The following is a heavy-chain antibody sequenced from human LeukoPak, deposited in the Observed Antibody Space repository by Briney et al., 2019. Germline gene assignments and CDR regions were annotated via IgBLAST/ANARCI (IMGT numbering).Heavy chain of an antibody. CDR2: INSDGTST. J-gene: IGHJ3*02. CDR1: DFTFSSHW. V-gene: IGHV3-74*01. Sequence: PGGSLRLSCAASDFTFSSHWMYWVRQAPGKGLVWVSRINSDGTSTLHADSVKGRFTISRDNAENTLYLQMNSLRAEDMAVYYCARGKDGNRRAFDIWGQGTMVTVSS. CDR3: ARGKDGNRRAFDI. D-gene: IGHD1-14*01.